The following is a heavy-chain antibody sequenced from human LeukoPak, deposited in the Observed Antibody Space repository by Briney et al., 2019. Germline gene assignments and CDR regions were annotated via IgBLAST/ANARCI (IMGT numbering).Heavy chain of an antibody. CDR1: GFTLSGFA. CDR2: IRGSGEKT. Sequence: PGGSLRLPCAASGFTLSGFAMSWPRRTPGKALVWVPGIRGSGEKTLYADSVKGRFTLSRDNHKHTPYLEINSLRAEDTAIYYCAEMKEHPVPKYYMNGGGQGTTVTVSS. D-gene: IGHD1-26*01. V-gene: IGHV3-23*01. CDR3: AEMKEHPVPKYYMNG. J-gene: IGHJ6*01.